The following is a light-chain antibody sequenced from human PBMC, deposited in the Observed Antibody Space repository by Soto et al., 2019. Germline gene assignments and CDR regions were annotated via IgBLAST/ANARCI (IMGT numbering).Light chain of an antibody. CDR1: QGISNY. Sequence: DIQMTQSPSSLSASVGDRVTITCRASQGISNYLAWYQQKPGKVPELLIYAASTLQSGVPPRFSGSGSGTEFSLTISSLQPDDFATYYCQQYNNYPRTFGQGTKVEIK. CDR2: AAS. J-gene: IGKJ1*01. V-gene: IGKV1-27*01. CDR3: QQYNNYPRT.